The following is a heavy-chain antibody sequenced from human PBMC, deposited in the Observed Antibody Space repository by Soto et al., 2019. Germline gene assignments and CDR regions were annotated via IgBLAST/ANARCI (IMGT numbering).Heavy chain of an antibody. CDR3: ARGGGVGVAGSAAFDM. D-gene: IGHD3-3*01. CDR2: INPATGAA. J-gene: IGHJ3*02. V-gene: IGHV1-2*02. CDR1: GYPVTAYY. Sequence: QLHLVQSGAVVKKPGASVTVSCSASGYPVTAYYMHWVRQAPGRGLEWMGGINPATGAAKYTQTFQGRVTMTRDTSTNTVFMELSRLTSEDTAVFYCARGGGVGVAGSAAFDMWGQGTLVTVSS.